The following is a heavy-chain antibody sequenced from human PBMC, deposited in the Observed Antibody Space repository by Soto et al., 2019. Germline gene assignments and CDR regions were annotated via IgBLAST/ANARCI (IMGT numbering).Heavy chain of an antibody. V-gene: IGHV4-34*01. CDR2: INHSGST. CDR3: ARGLPGTFDY. Sequence: QVQLQQWGAGLLKPSETLSLTCAVYGGSFSGYYWSWIRQPPGKGLEWIGEINHSGSTNYNPSLKSRVTISVDTSKNQFSLTLSSVTAADTAVYYCARGLPGTFDYWGQGTLVTVSS. CDR1: GGSFSGYY. J-gene: IGHJ4*02. D-gene: IGHD1-1*01.